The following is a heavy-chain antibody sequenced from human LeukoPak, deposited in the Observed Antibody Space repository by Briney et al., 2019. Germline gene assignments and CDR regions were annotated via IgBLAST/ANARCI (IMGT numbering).Heavy chain of an antibody. CDR1: GGSLSSSSYY. D-gene: IGHD3-3*01. Sequence: SETLSLTCTVSGGSLSSSSYYWSWIRQPPGKGLEWIGYIYHSGSTYYNPSLKSRVTISVDWSKNQFSLKLSSVTAADTAVYYCARAGEWINWFDPWGQGTLVTVSS. CDR3: ARAGEWINWFDP. CDR2: IYHSGST. V-gene: IGHV4-30-2*01. J-gene: IGHJ5*02.